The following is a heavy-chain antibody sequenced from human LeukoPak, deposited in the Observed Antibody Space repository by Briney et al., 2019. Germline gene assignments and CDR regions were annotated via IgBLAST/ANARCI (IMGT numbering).Heavy chain of an antibody. D-gene: IGHD6-25*01. J-gene: IGHJ4*02. CDR2: ISSDGRDK. CDR3: ARDLRRIAAYYFDY. Sequence: GGSLRLSCAASGFTFSSYAIHWVRQAPGKGLEWVAVISSDGRDKHHADSVKSRFTISRDNSKNTLYLQTNSLRAEDTAVYYCARDLRRIAAYYFDYWGQGTLVTVSS. V-gene: IGHV3-30*03. CDR1: GFTFSSYA.